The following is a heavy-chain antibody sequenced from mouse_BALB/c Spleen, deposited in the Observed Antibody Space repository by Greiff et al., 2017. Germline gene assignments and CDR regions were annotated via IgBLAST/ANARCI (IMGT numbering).Heavy chain of an antibody. CDR2: ISTYYGDA. D-gene: IGHD4-1*01. J-gene: IGHJ4*01. Sequence: QVQLKQSGAELVRPGVSVKISCKGSGYTFTDYAMHWVKQSHAKSLEWIGVISTYYGDASYNQKFKGKATMTVDKSSSTAYMELARLTSEDSAIYYCATGRAMDYWGQGTSVTVSS. V-gene: IGHV1S137*01. CDR1: GYTFTDYA. CDR3: ATGRAMDY.